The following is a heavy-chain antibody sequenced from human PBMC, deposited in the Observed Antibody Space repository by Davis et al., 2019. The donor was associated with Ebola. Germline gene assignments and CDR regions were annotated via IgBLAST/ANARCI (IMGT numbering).Heavy chain of an antibody. J-gene: IGHJ3*01. CDR3: ARGGDYTRHAFDL. CDR2: ISWNSGSI. V-gene: IGHV3-9*01. D-gene: IGHD3-16*01. CDR1: GFTFDDYA. Sequence: SLKISCAASGFTFDDYAMHWVRQAPGKGLEWVSGISWNSGSIGYADSVKGRFTISRDNVKNTQYLQMSSLRVEDTAVYYCARGGDYTRHAFDLWGQGTMVTVSS.